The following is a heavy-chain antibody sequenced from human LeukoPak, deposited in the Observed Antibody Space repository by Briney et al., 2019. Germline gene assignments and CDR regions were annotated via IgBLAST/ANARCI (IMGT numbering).Heavy chain of an antibody. J-gene: IGHJ4*02. V-gene: IGHV5-51*01. CDR3: ATGRWELLLSFDY. CDR2: IYPGDSDT. Sequence: GESLKISCKGSGYSFTSYWIGWVRQMPGKGLEWMGIIYPGDSDTRYSPSFQGQVTISADKSTSTAYLQWSSLKASDTAMYYCATGRWELLLSFDYWGQGTLVTVSS. CDR1: GYSFTSYW. D-gene: IGHD1-26*01.